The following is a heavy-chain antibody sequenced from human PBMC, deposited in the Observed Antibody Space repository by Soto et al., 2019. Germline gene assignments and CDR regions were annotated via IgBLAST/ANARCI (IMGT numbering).Heavy chain of an antibody. V-gene: IGHV3-72*01. CDR1: GYTLSDYY. J-gene: IGHJ6*02. CDR2: TRDKPNSYTT. Sequence: GGSLRLSCVASGYTLSDYYVDWVRQAPGKGLEWVGRTRDKPNSYTTEYAASVEGRFTISRDDSKNSLYLQLNSLNTEDTAVYYCGRGGYRHYSAYYYYALDVWGQGTTVTVSS. CDR3: GRGGYRHYSAYYYYALDV. D-gene: IGHD4-4*01.